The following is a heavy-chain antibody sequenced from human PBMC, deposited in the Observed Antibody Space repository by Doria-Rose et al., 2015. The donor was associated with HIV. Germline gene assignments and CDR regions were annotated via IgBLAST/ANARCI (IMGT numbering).Heavy chain of an antibody. D-gene: IGHD3-3*01. CDR3: AKAPIIGPKYYFYMDV. Sequence: VQLVESGGGLVQPGRSLRLSCVGSGLSFESYAMHWVRLAPWKGLEWGAGISWDSCAKGNADSVEGRFAISRDNAKKSVYLEMRSLRPEDTAFYYCAKAPIIGPKYYFYMDVWGKGTSVTVSS. V-gene: IGHV3-9*01. CDR2: ISWDSCAK. J-gene: IGHJ6*03. CDR1: GLSFESYA.